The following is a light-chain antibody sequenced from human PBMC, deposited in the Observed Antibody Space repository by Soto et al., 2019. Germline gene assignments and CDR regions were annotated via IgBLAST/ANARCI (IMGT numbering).Light chain of an antibody. V-gene: IGLV2-23*02. CDR3: CSYAGSSTYA. Sequence: QSVLTQPASVSGSPGQSITISCTGTSSDVGSYNLVSWYQQHPGKAPKLMIYEVSKRPSGVSNRSSGSKSGNTASLTISGLQAEDEADYYCCSYAGSSTYAFGTGTKVTVL. J-gene: IGLJ1*01. CDR2: EVS. CDR1: SSDVGSYNL.